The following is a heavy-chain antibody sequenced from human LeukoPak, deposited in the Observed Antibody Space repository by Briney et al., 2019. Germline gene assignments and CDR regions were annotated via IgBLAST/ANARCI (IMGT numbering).Heavy chain of an antibody. J-gene: IGHJ4*02. D-gene: IGHD3-9*01. V-gene: IGHV3-23*01. Sequence: GGSLRLSCAASGFIFSNFDMNWVRQAPGKGLEWVSGISNRGDRSYYADSVKGRFTISRDNSKNTLYLQMNSLRDEDTAIYYCAKDAGFTGYYWSDYWGQGTLVTVSS. CDR3: AKDAGFTGYYWSDY. CDR1: GFIFSNFD. CDR2: ISNRGDRS.